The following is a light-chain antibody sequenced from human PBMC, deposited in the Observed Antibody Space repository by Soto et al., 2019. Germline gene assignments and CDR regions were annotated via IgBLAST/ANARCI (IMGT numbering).Light chain of an antibody. CDR3: QSYRNFSWT. J-gene: IGKJ1*01. Sequence: TQSPGTLSLSPGEGATLSCRASQSISRLYLSWYQQKPGKAPKFLMYDVSSLESGVPSRFSGSGSGTEFTLTIDSLQPDDFATYYCQSYRNFSWTFGQGTKVEIK. CDR1: QSISRLY. V-gene: IGKV1-5*01. CDR2: DVS.